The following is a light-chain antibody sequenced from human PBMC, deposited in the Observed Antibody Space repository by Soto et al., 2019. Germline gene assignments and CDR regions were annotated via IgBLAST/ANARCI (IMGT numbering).Light chain of an antibody. J-gene: IGLJ2*01. CDR2: EVT. Sequence: QSVLTQPPSASGSPGQSVTISCTGTSSDVGDYKYVSWYQQHPDKAPKLIIYEVTKRPSGVPDRFSGSKSGNTASLTVSGRQAEDEADYYCRSYDGNDNLVLFGGGTKLTVL. CDR1: SSDVGDYKY. V-gene: IGLV2-8*01. CDR3: RSYDGNDNLVL.